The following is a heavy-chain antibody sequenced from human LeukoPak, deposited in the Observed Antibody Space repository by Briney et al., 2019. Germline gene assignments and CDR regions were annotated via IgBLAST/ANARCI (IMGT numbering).Heavy chain of an antibody. CDR1: GGSISSSSYY. Sequence: SETLSLTCTVSGGSISSSSYYWGWIRQPPGKGLEWIGHIYISGSTFYDPSLKTRVTISLDRSKNQFSLKLTSVTAADTAVYYCASPFYCNSTTCYDSWGQGTLVTVSS. J-gene: IGHJ4*02. D-gene: IGHD2-2*01. CDR2: IYISGST. V-gene: IGHV4-39*07. CDR3: ASPFYCNSTTCYDS.